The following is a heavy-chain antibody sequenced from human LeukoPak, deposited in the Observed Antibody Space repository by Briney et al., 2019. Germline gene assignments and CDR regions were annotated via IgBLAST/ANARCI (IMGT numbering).Heavy chain of an antibody. CDR1: GGSISNYY. D-gene: IGHD4-17*01. CDR2: IYYSGST. J-gene: IGHJ4*02. V-gene: IGHV4-59*01. CDR3: ARGRPPHDYGTLFDY. Sequence: SETLSLTCTVSGGSISNYYWSWIRQPPGKGLEWIGYIYYSGSTNYNPSLKSRVTMSVDTSKKQFSLKLSSVTAADTAVYYCARGRPPHDYGTLFDYWGQGTLVTVSS.